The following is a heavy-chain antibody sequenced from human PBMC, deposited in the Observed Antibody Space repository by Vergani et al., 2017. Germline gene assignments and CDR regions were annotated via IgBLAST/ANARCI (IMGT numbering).Heavy chain of an antibody. CDR3: ARESSGSSPYMDV. CDR2: ISSSGSTI. J-gene: IGHJ6*03. CDR1: GFTFSSYS. D-gene: IGHD1-26*01. V-gene: IGHV3-21*04. Sequence: EVQLVESGGGLVKPGGSLRLSCATSGFTFSSYSMNWVRQAPGKGLEWVSSISSSGSTIYYADSVKGRFTISRDNAKNSLYLQMNSLRAEDTAVYYCARESSGSSPYMDVWGKGTTVTVSS.